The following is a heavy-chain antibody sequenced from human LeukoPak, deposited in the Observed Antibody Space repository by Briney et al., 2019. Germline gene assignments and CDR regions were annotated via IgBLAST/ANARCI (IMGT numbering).Heavy chain of an antibody. V-gene: IGHV3-30*04. Sequence: GGSLRLSCAASGFTFSSYAMHWVRQAPGKGLEWVAVISYDGSNKYYADSVKGRFTISRDNSKNTLYLQMNSLRAEDTAVYYCAKDLNSYGVFDYWGQGTLVTVSS. CDR3: AKDLNSYGVFDY. CDR2: ISYDGSNK. D-gene: IGHD5-18*01. CDR1: GFTFSSYA. J-gene: IGHJ4*02.